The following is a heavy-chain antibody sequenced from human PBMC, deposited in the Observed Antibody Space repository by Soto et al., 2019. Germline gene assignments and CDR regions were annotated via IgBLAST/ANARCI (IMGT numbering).Heavy chain of an antibody. CDR2: IWYDGSNK. V-gene: IGHV3-33*01. CDR1: GFTFSSYG. J-gene: IGHJ6*02. CDR3: ARDYSSGYKPLRMDV. Sequence: SLRLYFEASGFTFSSYGMHWVRQAPDKGLEWVAVIWYDGSNKYYADSVKGRFTISRDNSKNTLYLQMNSLRAEDTAVYYCARDYSSGYKPLRMDVWGQGTTVTVSS. D-gene: IGHD3-22*01.